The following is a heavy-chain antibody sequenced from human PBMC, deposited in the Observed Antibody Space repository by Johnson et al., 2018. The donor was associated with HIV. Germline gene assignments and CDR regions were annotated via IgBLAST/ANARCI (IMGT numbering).Heavy chain of an antibody. J-gene: IGHJ3*02. CDR3: TKERPVLYYDSSGLTGPDAFDI. V-gene: IGHV3-13*01. CDR1: GFTFSSYD. D-gene: IGHD3-22*01. Sequence: MQLVESGGGLVQPGGSLRLSCAASGFTFSSYDMHWVRQATGKGLEWVSAIGTAGDTYYPGSVKGRFTISRENAKNSLYLQMNSLRAGDTAVCYCTKERPVLYYDSSGLTGPDAFDIWGQGTMVTVSS. CDR2: IGTAGDT.